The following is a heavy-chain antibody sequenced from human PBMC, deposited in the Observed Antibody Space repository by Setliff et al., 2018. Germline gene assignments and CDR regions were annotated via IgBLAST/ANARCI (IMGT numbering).Heavy chain of an antibody. CDR2: IYTTWST. Sequence: TSETLSLTCTVSGGSISSYYWSWIRQPPGKGLEWIGRIYTTWSTNYNPPLRSRVSISLDTSKNQFSLKLTSVTAADTAVYYCARGGTFRYFDYWGQGTPVTVSS. CDR3: ARGGTFRYFDY. J-gene: IGHJ4*02. CDR1: GGSISSYY. V-gene: IGHV4-4*07. D-gene: IGHD5-12*01.